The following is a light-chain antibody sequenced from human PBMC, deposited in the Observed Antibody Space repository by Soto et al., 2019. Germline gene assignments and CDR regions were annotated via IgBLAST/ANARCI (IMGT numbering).Light chain of an antibody. J-gene: IGKJ5*01. CDR2: DAS. Sequence: EIVMTQSPATLSVSPGERATLSCRASQNVGNNLVWYQQKPGQAPRLLIYDASNRATGIPARFSGSGSGTDFTLTISSLEPEDFAVYYCQQRNNWPITFGQGTRLENK. CDR3: QQRNNWPIT. V-gene: IGKV3-11*01. CDR1: QNVGNN.